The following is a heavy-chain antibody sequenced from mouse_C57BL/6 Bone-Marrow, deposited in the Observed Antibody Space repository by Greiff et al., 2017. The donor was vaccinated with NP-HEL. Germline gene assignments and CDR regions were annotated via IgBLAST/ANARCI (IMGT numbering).Heavy chain of an antibody. J-gene: IGHJ3*01. CDR1: GYSITSGYY. Sequence: EVKLMESGPGLVKPSQSLSLTCSVTGYSITSGYYWNWIRQFPGNKLEWMGYISYDGSNNYNPSLKNRISITRDTSKNQFFLKLNSVTTEDTATYYCARSFYYDYPFAYWGQGTLVTVSA. CDR3: ARSFYYDYPFAY. CDR2: ISYDGSN. V-gene: IGHV3-6*01. D-gene: IGHD2-4*01.